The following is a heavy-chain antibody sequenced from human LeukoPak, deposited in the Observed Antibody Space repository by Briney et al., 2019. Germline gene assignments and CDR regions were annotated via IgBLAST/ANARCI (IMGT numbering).Heavy chain of an antibody. J-gene: IGHJ4*02. CDR2: IYYSGST. V-gene: IGHV4-39*07. CDR3: ARTRSKGYDSSGYSFFDY. CDR1: GGSISSSSYY. Sequence: SEALSLTCTVSGGSISSSSYYWGWIRQPPGKGLEWIGSIYYSGSTYYNPSLKSRVTISVDTSKNQSSLKLSSVTAADTAVYYCARTRSKGYDSSGYSFFDYWGQGTLVTVSS. D-gene: IGHD3-22*01.